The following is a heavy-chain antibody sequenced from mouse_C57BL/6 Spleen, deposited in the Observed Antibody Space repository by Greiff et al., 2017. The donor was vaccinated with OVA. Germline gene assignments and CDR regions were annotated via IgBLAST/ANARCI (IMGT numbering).Heavy chain of an antibody. CDR1: GYSFTGYY. CDR2: INPSTGGT. CDR3: ARRGNYDGYYDAMDD. J-gene: IGHJ4*01. V-gene: IGHV1-42*01. D-gene: IGHD2-3*01. Sequence: VQLQQSGPELVKPGASVKISCKASGYSFTGYYMNWVKQSPEKSLEWIGEINPSTGGTTYNQKFKAKAPLTVDKSSSTAYMQLQSLTSEDSAVYYCARRGNYDGYYDAMDDWGQGTSVTVSS.